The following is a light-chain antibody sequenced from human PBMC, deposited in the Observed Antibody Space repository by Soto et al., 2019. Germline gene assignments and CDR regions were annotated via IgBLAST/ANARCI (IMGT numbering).Light chain of an antibody. CDR1: QRVSRN. CDR3: QQYNNWPPYT. CDR2: GAS. V-gene: IGKV3-15*01. Sequence: EIVMTQSPATLSVSPGERATLSCRASQRVSRNLAWYQQKPGQAPRLLIYGASTRATGIPARFSGSGSETEFTLTISGLQSEDFAVYYCQQYNNWPPYTFSQGTKLEIK. J-gene: IGKJ2*01.